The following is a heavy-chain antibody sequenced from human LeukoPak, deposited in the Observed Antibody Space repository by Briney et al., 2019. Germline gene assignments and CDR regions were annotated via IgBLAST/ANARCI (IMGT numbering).Heavy chain of an antibody. V-gene: IGHV3-9*01. Sequence: GGSLRLSCEASGFSFDDYAMHWVRQAPGKGLEWVSGITYNSGTIGYAEAVKGRFTISRDNAKNSLYLQMNSLRAEDTAIYYCAKNGDRGAYCTGGTCYPYFYYYMDVWGKGTTVTI. J-gene: IGHJ6*03. D-gene: IGHD2-15*01. CDR3: AKNGDRGAYCTGGTCYPYFYYYMDV. CDR1: GFSFDDYA. CDR2: ITYNSGTI.